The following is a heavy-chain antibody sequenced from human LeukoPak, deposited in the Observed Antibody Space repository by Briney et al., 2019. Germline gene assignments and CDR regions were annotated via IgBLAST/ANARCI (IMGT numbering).Heavy chain of an antibody. CDR3: ARGRRTRYSSSWYNY. D-gene: IGHD6-13*01. V-gene: IGHV4-39*07. CDR1: GGSISSSSYY. J-gene: IGHJ4*02. Sequence: SETLSLTFTVSGGSISSSSYYWGWNRQPPGKGLVWSGSIYYSGSTYYNPSLKSRVTISVDTSKNQFSLKLSSVTAADTAVYYCARGRRTRYSSSWYNYWGQGTLVTVSS. CDR2: IYYSGST.